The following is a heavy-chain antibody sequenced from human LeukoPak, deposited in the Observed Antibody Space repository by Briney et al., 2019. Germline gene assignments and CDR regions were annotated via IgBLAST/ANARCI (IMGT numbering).Heavy chain of an antibody. V-gene: IGHV3-74*01. CDR3: ARDVHYGMDV. J-gene: IGHJ6*02. CDR1: GLTFSRNW. CDR2: VNRDGSTT. Sequence: PGGSLRLSCAASGLTFSRNWMHWVRQVPGKGLVWVSRVNRDGSTTTYADSVKGRFTISRDNGKNTVYLQMNSLRAEDTAVHYCARDVHYGMDVWGQGTTVSVSS. D-gene: IGHD6-6*01.